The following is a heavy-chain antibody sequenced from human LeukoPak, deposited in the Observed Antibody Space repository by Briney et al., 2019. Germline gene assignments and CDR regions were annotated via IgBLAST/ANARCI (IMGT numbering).Heavy chain of an antibody. CDR3: ARDRYSTGPGDAFDI. V-gene: IGHV3-30*02. J-gene: IGHJ3*02. CDR1: GFTFSSYG. D-gene: IGHD6-25*01. CDR2: IRYDGSNK. Sequence: AGGSLRLSCAASGFTFSSYGMHWVRQAPGKGLEWVAFIRYDGSNKYYADSVKGRFTISRDNSKNTLYLQMNSLRAEDTAVYYCARDRYSTGPGDAFDIWGQGTMVTVSS.